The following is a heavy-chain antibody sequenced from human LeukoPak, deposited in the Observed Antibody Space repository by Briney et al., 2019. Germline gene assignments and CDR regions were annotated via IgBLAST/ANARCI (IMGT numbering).Heavy chain of an antibody. J-gene: IGHJ6*02. CDR1: GFTFRNYW. CDR3: ARGLGYCSGGRCYYYYGMDV. D-gene: IGHD2-15*01. Sequence: GGSLRLSCTASGFTFRNYWMHRVRQAPGKGLVWVSRINTDESVISYADSVKGRFTISRDNAKNTLYLQMSSLRAEDTALYYCARGLGYCSGGRCYYYYGMDVWGQGTTVTVSS. V-gene: IGHV3-74*01. CDR2: INTDESVI.